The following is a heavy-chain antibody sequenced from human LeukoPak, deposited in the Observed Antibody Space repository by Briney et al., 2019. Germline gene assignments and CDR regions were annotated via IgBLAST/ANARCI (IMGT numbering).Heavy chain of an antibody. CDR1: GFTFSTYS. CDR2: ISYDGSDK. D-gene: IGHD6-19*01. J-gene: IGHJ4*02. CDR3: ARVSRIAVVDY. Sequence: GRSLRLSCAASGFTFSTYSMHWVRQAPAKGLEWVALISYDGSDKYYADTVKGRFTISRDNSKNTLYLQMNRLRGEDTFVYYCARVSRIAVVDYWGQGTLVTVSS. V-gene: IGHV3-30-3*01.